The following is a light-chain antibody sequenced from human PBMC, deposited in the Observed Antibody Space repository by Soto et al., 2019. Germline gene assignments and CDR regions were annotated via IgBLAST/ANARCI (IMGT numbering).Light chain of an antibody. Sequence: DIQMTQSPSSLSASVGDRVTIACRATHNIINYLNWYQQKPGKAPNLLIYGASTLQSGVPSRFSGSGSGTDFTLTISALQPEDVATYYCQQTYTTPRTFGQGTKVDIK. CDR3: QQTYTTPRT. J-gene: IGKJ1*01. V-gene: IGKV1-39*01. CDR2: GAS. CDR1: HNIINY.